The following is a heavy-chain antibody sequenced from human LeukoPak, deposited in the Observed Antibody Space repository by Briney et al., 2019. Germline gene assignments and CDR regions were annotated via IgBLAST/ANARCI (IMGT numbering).Heavy chain of an antibody. CDR2: ISSSSSTI. J-gene: IGHJ4*02. D-gene: IGHD3-10*01. CDR3: ARAGFTFSDYFGSFFDY. Sequence: GGSLRFSCAASGFTFSSYSMNWVRKAPGKGLKWVSYISSSSSTIYYADSVKGRFTISRDNAKNSLYLQMNSLRAEDTAVYYCARAGFTFSDYFGSFFDYWGQGTLVTVSS. CDR1: GFTFSSYS. V-gene: IGHV3-48*01.